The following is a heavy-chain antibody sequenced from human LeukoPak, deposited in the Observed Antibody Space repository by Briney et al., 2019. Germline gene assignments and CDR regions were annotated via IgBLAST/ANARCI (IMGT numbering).Heavy chain of an antibody. J-gene: IGHJ5*02. CDR1: GGSISSYY. Sequence: SSETLSLTCTVSGGSISSYYWTWIRQPPGKGLEWIGYFYYSGRANYNPSLQSRVTISEDTSKNQFSLKLTSATAADTAVYYCARYGDTRFDPWGQGTLVTVSS. V-gene: IGHV4-59*01. CDR3: ARYGDTRFDP. CDR2: FYYSGRA. D-gene: IGHD4-17*01.